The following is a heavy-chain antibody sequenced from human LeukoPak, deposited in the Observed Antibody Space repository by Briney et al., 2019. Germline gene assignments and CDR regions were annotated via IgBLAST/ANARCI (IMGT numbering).Heavy chain of an antibody. D-gene: IGHD2-15*01. CDR3: AKNGDRGAYCSGGSCYPYYYYNMDV. CDR1: GFTFSSFA. V-gene: IGHV3-23*01. Sequence: GGSLRLSCAASGFTFSSFAMTWVRQAPGKGLEWVSAISSTGGTAYYADSVKGRFTISRDNSKNTLYLQMNSLRAEDTAIYYCAKNGDRGAYCSGGSCYPYYYYNMDVWGKGTTVTISS. CDR2: ISSTGGTA. J-gene: IGHJ6*03.